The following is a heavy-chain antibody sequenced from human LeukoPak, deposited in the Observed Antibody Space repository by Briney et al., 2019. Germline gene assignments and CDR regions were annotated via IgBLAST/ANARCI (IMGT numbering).Heavy chain of an antibody. Sequence: SETLSLTCTVSGDSISSYYWGWIRQPPGKGLEWIGSIYYSGSTYYNPSLKSRVTISVDTSKNQFSLKLSSVTAADTAVYYCARLFLEWLYYFDYWGQGTLVTVSS. V-gene: IGHV4-39*01. CDR1: GDSISSYY. D-gene: IGHD3-3*01. J-gene: IGHJ4*02. CDR3: ARLFLEWLYYFDY. CDR2: IYYSGST.